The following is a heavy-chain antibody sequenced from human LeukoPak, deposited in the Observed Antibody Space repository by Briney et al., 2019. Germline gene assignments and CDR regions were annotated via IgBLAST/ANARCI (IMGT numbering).Heavy chain of an antibody. J-gene: IGHJ5*02. Sequence: SETLSLTCTVSGGSISSYYWNWIRQPPGRGLEWIGYTYYSGSTNYNPSLKSRVTISVDTSKNQFSLKLSSVTAADTAVYYCARGDTSGSNWLDPWGQGTLVTVSS. CDR3: ARGDTSGSNWLDP. D-gene: IGHD3-22*01. CDR2: TYYSGST. CDR1: GGSISSYY. V-gene: IGHV4-59*01.